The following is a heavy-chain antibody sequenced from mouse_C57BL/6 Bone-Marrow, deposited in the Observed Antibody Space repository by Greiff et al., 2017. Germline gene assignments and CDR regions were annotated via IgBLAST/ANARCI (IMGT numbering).Heavy chain of an antibody. V-gene: IGHV1-69*01. CDR2: IDPSDSYT. CDR3: ARAVTTVVARRGWFAY. Sequence: QVQLQQPGAELVMPGASVKLSCKASGYTFTSYWMHWVKQRPGQGLEWIGEIDPSDSYTNYNQKFKGKSTLTVDKSSSTAYMQLSSLTSEDSAVYDCARAVTTVVARRGWFAYWGQGTLVTVSA. J-gene: IGHJ3*01. CDR1: GYTFTSYW. D-gene: IGHD1-1*01.